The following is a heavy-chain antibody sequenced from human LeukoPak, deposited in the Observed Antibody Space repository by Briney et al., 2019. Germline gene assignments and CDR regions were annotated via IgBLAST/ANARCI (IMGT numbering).Heavy chain of an antibody. J-gene: IGHJ1*01. CDR1: GFTLSSYW. D-gene: IGHD3-22*01. CDR2: IKQDGSEK. CDR3: ARGYYYDSSGHFQR. Sequence: AGGSLRPSCAASGFTLSSYWMSWVRQAPGKGLEWVANIKQDGSEKYYVDSVKGRFTISRDNAKNSLYLQMNSLRAEDTAVYYCARGYYYDSSGHFQRWGQGTLVTVSS. V-gene: IGHV3-7*01.